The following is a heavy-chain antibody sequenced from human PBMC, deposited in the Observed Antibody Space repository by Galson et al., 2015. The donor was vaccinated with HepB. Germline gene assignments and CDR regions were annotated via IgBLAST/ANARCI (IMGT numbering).Heavy chain of an antibody. Sequence: CAISGDSVSSNSAAWDWIRQSPSRGLEWLGRTFYRSTWRNDYAISVKGRITINPDTSTNQFSLQLNSVTPEDTAVYYCARLSVNFDCWGQGTLVTVSS. CDR3: ARLSVNFDC. D-gene: IGHD5/OR15-5a*01. J-gene: IGHJ4*02. V-gene: IGHV6-1*01. CDR2: TFYRSTWRN. CDR1: GDSVSSNSAA.